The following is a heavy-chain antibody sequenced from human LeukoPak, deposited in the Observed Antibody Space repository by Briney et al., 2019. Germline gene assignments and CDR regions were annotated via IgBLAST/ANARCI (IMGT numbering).Heavy chain of an antibody. CDR2: IYYSGST. V-gene: IGHV4-39*01. D-gene: IGHD2-2*01. CDR3: ARRAIPPYYYYYYYMDV. Sequence: SETLSLTCTVSGGSISSSSYYWGWIRQPPGKGLEWIGSIYYSGSTYYNPSLKSRVTISVDTSKNQFSLKLSSVTAADTAVYYCARRAIPPYYYYYYYMDVWGKGTTVTVSS. CDR1: GGSISSSSYY. J-gene: IGHJ6*03.